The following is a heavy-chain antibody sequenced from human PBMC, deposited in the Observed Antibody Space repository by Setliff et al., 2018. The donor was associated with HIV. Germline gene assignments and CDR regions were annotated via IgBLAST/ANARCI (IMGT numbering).Heavy chain of an antibody. J-gene: IGHJ4*02. CDR2: IYYSGST. CDR3: ARVTTMVGYFDY. V-gene: IGHV4-59*01. D-gene: IGHD5-18*01. Sequence: PSETLSLTCTVSGGSISSYYWSWIRQPPGKGLECIGYIYYSGSTNYNPSLKSRLTISVDTSKNQFSLKLSSVTAADTAVYFCARVTTMVGYFDYWGQGTLVTV. CDR1: GGSISSYY.